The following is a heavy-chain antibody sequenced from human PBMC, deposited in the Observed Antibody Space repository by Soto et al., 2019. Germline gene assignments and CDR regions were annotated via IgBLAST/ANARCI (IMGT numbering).Heavy chain of an antibody. D-gene: IGHD3-22*01. CDR2: INAGNGNT. CDR3: ARDQYYYDSSGYPRDAFDI. J-gene: IGHJ3*02. V-gene: IGHV1-3*01. CDR1: GYTFTSYA. Sequence: GASVKVSCKASGYTFTSYAMHWVRQAPGQRLEWMGWINAGNGNTKYSQKFQGRVTMTRDTSTSTVYMELSSLRSEDTAVYYCARDQYYYDSSGYPRDAFDIWGQGTMVTVSS.